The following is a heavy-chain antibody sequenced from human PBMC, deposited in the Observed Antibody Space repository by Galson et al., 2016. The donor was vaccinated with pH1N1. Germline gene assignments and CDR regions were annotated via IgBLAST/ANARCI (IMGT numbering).Heavy chain of an antibody. CDR3: AADTLFLEYPKRRYYYYAMDV. V-gene: IGHV1-58*02. J-gene: IGHJ6*02. D-gene: IGHD3-3*01. Sequence: SVKVSCKASGFTFSDSTMQWVRQARGQRLEWIGWIVVGSGDTNYAQKFQERVTITRDMSTSTAYMESTTLRSEDTAVYYCAADTLFLEYPKRRYYYYAMDVWGQGTTVTVSS. CDR1: GFTFSDST. CDR2: IVVGSGDT.